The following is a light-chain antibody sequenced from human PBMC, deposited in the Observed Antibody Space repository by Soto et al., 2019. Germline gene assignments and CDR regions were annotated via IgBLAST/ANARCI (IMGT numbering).Light chain of an antibody. CDR2: DAS. Sequence: EIVLIQSPATLSLSPGGRSTLSCRASQSVSSYLAWYQQKPGQAPRLLIYDASNRATGIPARFRGSGSGTEFTLTISSLQPDDFATYYCQQYDNYPLTFGGGTKVDIK. V-gene: IGKV3-11*01. CDR3: QQYDNYPLT. J-gene: IGKJ4*01. CDR1: QSVSSY.